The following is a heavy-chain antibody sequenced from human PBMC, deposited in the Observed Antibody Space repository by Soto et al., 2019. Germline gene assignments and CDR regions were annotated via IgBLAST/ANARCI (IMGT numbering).Heavy chain of an antibody. CDR1: GGSISSYY. Sequence: PSETLSLTCTVSGGSISSYYWSWIRQPPGKGLEWIGYISNSGYTNYNPSLKSRVTISVDTSKNQFSLKLSSVTAADTAVYYCARKNDYYDYWGQGTRVTVSS. J-gene: IGHJ4*02. CDR3: ARKNDYYDY. CDR2: ISNSGYT. V-gene: IGHV4-59*01.